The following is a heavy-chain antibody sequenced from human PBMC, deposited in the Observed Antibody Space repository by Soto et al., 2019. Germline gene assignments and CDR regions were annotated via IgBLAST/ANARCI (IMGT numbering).Heavy chain of an antibody. Sequence: EVKLLESGGGLAQPGGSLRLXCVGXXXTFDXYAISWVRQAPGERLQWIAAISGSADGTDYAHSVRGRFTISRDNAKKTVHLKMDSLRVEDTAVYFCAKDTVGGYSFWSGYYSDGLDVWGQGTLVTVS. CDR2: ISGSADGT. V-gene: IGHV3-23*01. D-gene: IGHD3-3*01. J-gene: IGHJ3*01. CDR1: XXTFDXYA. CDR3: AKDTVGGYSFWSGYYSDGLDV.